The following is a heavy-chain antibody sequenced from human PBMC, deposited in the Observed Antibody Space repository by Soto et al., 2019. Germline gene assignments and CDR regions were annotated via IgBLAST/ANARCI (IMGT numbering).Heavy chain of an antibody. CDR3: ARRRFFVYSSYGRDV. CDR2: INHSGST. J-gene: IGHJ6*02. D-gene: IGHD3-3*01. Sequence: SETLSLTCSVYVGSFSGYYWSWIRQPPGEGLEWIGEINHSGSTNYNPSLKSRVTISVDTSKNQFSLKLSSVTAADTAVYYCARRRFFVYSSYGRDVWARGNTVPVSS. CDR1: VGSFSGYY. V-gene: IGHV4-34*01.